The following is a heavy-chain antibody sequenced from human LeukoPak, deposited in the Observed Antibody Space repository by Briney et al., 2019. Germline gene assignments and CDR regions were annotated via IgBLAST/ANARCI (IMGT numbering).Heavy chain of an antibody. CDR1: SGSITSGDYY. CDR2: IYYSGST. J-gene: IGHJ6*02. CDR3: ARARDYYGSGSHYGMDV. V-gene: IGHV4-30-4*01. Sequence: SETLSLTCTLSSGSITSGDYYWNWIRQPPGKGLEWIGCIYYSGSTYYNPSLKSRVTISVDTSKNQFSLKVSSVTAADTAVYYCARARDYYGSGSHYGMDVWGQGTTVTVSS. D-gene: IGHD3-10*01.